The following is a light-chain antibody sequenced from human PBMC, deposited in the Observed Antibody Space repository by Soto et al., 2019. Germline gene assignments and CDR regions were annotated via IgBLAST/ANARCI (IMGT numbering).Light chain of an antibody. CDR1: QDISNY. V-gene: IGKV1-33*01. Sequence: DIQMTQSPSSLSASVGDRVTITCQASQDISNYLNWYQQKPGKDSKLLIYDASNLETGVPSRFSGSGSGTDFTFNISSLQPEDIATYYCQQYDNLPPLTFGGGTKVEIK. CDR3: QQYDNLPPLT. CDR2: DAS. J-gene: IGKJ4*01.